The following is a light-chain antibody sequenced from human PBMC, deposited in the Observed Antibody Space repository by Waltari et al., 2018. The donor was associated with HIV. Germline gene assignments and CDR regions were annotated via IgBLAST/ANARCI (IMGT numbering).Light chain of an antibody. CDR2: RNS. Sequence: QSVLTQPPSVSGTPGQRVTISCSGSSSKFGSNYLYWYQQFPGTAPQLLIFRNSQRPSGVPDRFSGSKSGTSASLAISGLRSEDEAVYHCAAWDDNLSRPVVFGGGTKLTVL. CDR3: AAWDDNLSRPVV. V-gene: IGLV1-47*01. J-gene: IGLJ2*01. CDR1: SSKFGSNY.